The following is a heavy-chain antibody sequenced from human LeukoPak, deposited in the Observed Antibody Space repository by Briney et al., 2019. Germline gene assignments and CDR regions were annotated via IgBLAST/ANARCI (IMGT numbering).Heavy chain of an antibody. CDR3: ATGVAVVASTDS. CDR1: GYTFTSYD. V-gene: IGHV1-8*01. CDR2: MNPNSGNT. D-gene: IGHD2-15*01. Sequence: ASVKVSCKASGYTFTSYDINWVRRAPGQGLEWMGWMNPNSGNTGYAQKFQGRVTVTRNTAMSTAYMELSSLRFEDTAVYYCATGVAVVASTDSWGQGTLVTVSS. J-gene: IGHJ5*01.